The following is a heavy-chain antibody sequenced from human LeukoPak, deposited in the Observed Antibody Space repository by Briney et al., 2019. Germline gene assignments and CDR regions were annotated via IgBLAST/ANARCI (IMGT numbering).Heavy chain of an antibody. D-gene: IGHD3-10*02. Sequence: GRSLRLSCAASGFTFSSYAMHWVRQAPGKGLEWVAFIHSDGSNNHYADSVKGRFTISRENSKNTLYLQMNSLRAEDTAVYYCAELGITMIGGVWGKGTTVTISS. CDR2: IHSDGSNN. V-gene: IGHV3-30*04. CDR3: AELGITMIGGV. CDR1: GFTFSSYA. J-gene: IGHJ6*04.